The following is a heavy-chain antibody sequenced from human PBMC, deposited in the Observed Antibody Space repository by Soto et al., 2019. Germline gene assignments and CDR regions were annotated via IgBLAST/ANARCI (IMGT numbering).Heavy chain of an antibody. CDR2: MNPNSGNT. Sequence: ASVKVSCKASGYTFTSYDINWVRQATGQGLEWMGWMNPNSGNTGYAQKFQGRVTMTRNTSISPAYMELSSLRSEDTAVYYCATGFRDTVTTFYYYYYMDVWGKGTTVTVSS. CDR1: GYTFTSYD. CDR3: ATGFRDTVTTFYYYYYMDV. V-gene: IGHV1-8*01. J-gene: IGHJ6*03. D-gene: IGHD4-17*01.